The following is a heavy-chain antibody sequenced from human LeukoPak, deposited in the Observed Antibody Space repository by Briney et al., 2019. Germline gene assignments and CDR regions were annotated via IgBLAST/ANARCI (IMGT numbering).Heavy chain of an antibody. V-gene: IGHV1-69*04. CDR2: IIPIFGIA. Sequence: SVKVSCKASGGTFSSYAISWVRQAPGQGLEWMGRIIPIFGIANYAQKFQGSVTITADKSTSTAYMELSSLRSEDTAVYYCARESVKYWEPGASDGMDVWGQGTTVTVSS. CDR1: GGTFSSYA. D-gene: IGHD1-26*01. CDR3: ARESVKYWEPGASDGMDV. J-gene: IGHJ6*02.